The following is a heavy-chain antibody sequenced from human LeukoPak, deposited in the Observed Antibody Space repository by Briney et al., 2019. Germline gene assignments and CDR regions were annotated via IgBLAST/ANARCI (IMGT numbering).Heavy chain of an antibody. CDR1: GFTFSSYS. CDR3: ARDRVQLGRQDAFDI. CDR2: ISSSSSYI. Sequence: PGGSLRLSCAASGFTFSSYSMNWVRQAPGKGLEWVSSISSSSSYIYYADSVKGRFTISRDNAKNSLYLQMNSLRAEDTAVYYCARDRVQLGRQDAFDIWGQGTMVTVSS. D-gene: IGHD1-1*01. V-gene: IGHV3-21*01. J-gene: IGHJ3*02.